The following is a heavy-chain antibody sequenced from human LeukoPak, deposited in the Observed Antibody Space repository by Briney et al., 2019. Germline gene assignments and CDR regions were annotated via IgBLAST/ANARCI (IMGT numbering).Heavy chain of an antibody. CDR1: GFNFQRYG. V-gene: IGHV3-48*04. CDR2: ISSSGSTI. J-gene: IGHJ6*04. CDR3: AELGITMIGGV. Sequence: GSLRLSCVASGFNFQRYGMGWVRQAPGKGLEWVSYISSSGSTIYYADSVKGRFTISRDNAKNSLYLQMNSLRAEDTAVYYCAELGITMIGGVWGKGTTVTISS. D-gene: IGHD3-10*02.